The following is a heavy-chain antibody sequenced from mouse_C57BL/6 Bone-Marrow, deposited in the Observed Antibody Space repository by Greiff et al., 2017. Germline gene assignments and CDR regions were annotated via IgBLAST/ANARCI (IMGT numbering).Heavy chain of an antibody. J-gene: IGHJ4*01. V-gene: IGHV1-82*01. CDR1: GYAFSSSW. D-gene: IGHD3-3*01. CDR2: IYPGDGDT. CDR3: ARKGVYHGVDY. Sequence: VQLQQSGPELVKPGASVKISCKASGYAFSSSWMNWVKQRPGKGLEWIGRIYPGDGDTNYNGKFKGKATLTADKSSSTAYMQLSSLTSEDSAVDVCARKGVYHGVDYWGQGTSVTVSS.